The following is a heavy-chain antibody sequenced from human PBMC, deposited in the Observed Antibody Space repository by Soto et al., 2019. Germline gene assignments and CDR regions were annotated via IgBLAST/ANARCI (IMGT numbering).Heavy chain of an antibody. D-gene: IGHD2-2*01. V-gene: IGHV1-18*01. CDR1: GYTFTSYG. CDR3: ARDRIVVVPAAMRAIDY. CDR2: ISAYNGNT. J-gene: IGHJ4*02. Sequence: QVQLVQSGAEVKKPGASVKVSCKASGYTFTSYGISWVRQAPGQGLEWMGWISAYNGNTNYAQKLQGRVTMTTDTSTSKAYMELRSLRSDDTAVYYCARDRIVVVPAAMRAIDYWGQGTLVTVSS.